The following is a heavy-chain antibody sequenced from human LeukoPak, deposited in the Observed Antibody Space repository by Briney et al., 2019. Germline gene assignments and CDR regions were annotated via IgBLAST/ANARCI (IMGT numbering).Heavy chain of an antibody. V-gene: IGHV4-61*02. CDR3: ARVGKYYYDSSDRADY. CDR2: IYTSGST. CDR1: GGSISSGSYY. J-gene: IGHJ4*02. D-gene: IGHD3-22*01. Sequence: PSQTLSLTCTVSGGSISSGSYYWRWIRQPAGKGLEWIGRIYTSGSTNYNPSLKSRVTISVDTSKNQFSLKLSSVTAADTAVYYCARVGKYYYDSSDRADYWGQGTLVTVSS.